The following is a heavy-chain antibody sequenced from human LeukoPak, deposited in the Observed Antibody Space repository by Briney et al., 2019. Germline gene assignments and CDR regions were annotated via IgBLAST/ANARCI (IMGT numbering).Heavy chain of an antibody. CDR2: IYYSGST. V-gene: IGHV4-39*07. Sequence: PSETLSLTCTVSGGSISSSSYYWGWIRQPPGKGLEWIGSIYYSGSTYYNPSLKSRVTISVDTSKNQFSLKLSFVTAADTAVYYCAREEWGSGSSWHLDYWGQGTLVTVSS. CDR3: AREEWGSGSSWHLDY. CDR1: GGSISSSSYY. J-gene: IGHJ4*02. D-gene: IGHD6-13*01.